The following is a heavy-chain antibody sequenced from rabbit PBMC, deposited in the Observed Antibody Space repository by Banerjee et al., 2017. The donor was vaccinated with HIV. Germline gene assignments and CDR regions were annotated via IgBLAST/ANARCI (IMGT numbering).Heavy chain of an antibody. Sequence: QQQLEESGGGLVKPGGTLTLTCKASGFDFSSNAICWVRQAPGKGLEWIAYIEAGDGNTYYASWVNGRFTISKTSSTTVTLQMTSLTAADTATYFCARRDHDDYGDWYFNLWGQGTLVTVS. CDR3: ARRDHDDYGDWYFNL. D-gene: IGHD2-1*01. CDR1: GFDFSSNA. V-gene: IGHV1S47*01. CDR2: IEAGDGNT. J-gene: IGHJ4*01.